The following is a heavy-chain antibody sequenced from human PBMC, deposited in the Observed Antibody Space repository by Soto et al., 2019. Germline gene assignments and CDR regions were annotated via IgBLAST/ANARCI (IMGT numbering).Heavy chain of an antibody. J-gene: IGHJ6*02. CDR3: ARGSIEEWLPGGYYYYGMDV. CDR2: IYYSGST. V-gene: IGHV4-59*01. D-gene: IGHD3-3*01. Sequence: KPSETLSLTCTVSGGSISSYYWSWIRQPPGKGLEWIGYIYYSGSTNYNPSLKSRVTISVDTSKNQFSLKLSSVTAADTAVYYCARGSIEEWLPGGYYYYGMDVWGQGTTVTVSS. CDR1: GGSISSYY.